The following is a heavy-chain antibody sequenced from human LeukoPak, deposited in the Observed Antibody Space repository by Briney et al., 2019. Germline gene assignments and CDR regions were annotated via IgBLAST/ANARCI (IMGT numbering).Heavy chain of an antibody. Sequence: SETLSLTCTVSGGSFSTYYWSWIRQPPGKGLEWIGYIYYSGSSNYNPSLQSRVTISVDTSKNHFSLRLSSVTAADTAVYYCAKENSYYDSSGYYYGSGYFDYWGQGTLVTVSS. CDR3: AKENSYYDSSGYYYGSGYFDY. J-gene: IGHJ4*02. CDR2: IYYSGSS. D-gene: IGHD3-22*01. CDR1: GGSFSTYY. V-gene: IGHV4-59*01.